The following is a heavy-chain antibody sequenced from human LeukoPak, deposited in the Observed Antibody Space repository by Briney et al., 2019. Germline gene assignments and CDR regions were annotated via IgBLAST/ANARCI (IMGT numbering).Heavy chain of an antibody. Sequence: GGSLRLSCAASGFTFSSYGMHWVRQAPGKGLEWVAFIRYDGSNKYYADSVKGRFTISRDNSKNTLYLQMNSMRAEDTAVYYCAKDPRGGMITFGGVIVDYWGQGTLVTVSS. J-gene: IGHJ4*02. CDR2: IRYDGSNK. V-gene: IGHV3-30*02. CDR1: GFTFSSYG. CDR3: AKDPRGGMITFGGVIVDY. D-gene: IGHD3-16*02.